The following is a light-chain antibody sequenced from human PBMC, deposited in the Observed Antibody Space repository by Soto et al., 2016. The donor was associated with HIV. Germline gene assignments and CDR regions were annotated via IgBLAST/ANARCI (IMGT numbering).Light chain of an antibody. V-gene: IGLV3-21*03. Sequence: SYVVTQPPSVSVAPGKTASITCGGDNIGSKSVHWYQQKPGQAPVLVVYDDRDRPSGIPERFSGSNSGNTATLTISGVKAGDEADYYCQAWDSSSDHVVFGGGTKLTVL. CDR2: DDR. J-gene: IGLJ2*01. CDR1: NIGSKS. CDR3: QAWDSSSDHVV.